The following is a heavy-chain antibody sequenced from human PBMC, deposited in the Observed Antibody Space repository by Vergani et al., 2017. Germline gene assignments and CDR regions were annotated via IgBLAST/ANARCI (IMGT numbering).Heavy chain of an antibody. V-gene: IGHV3-30*18. D-gene: IGHD4-11*01. CDR1: GFSFRGHG. J-gene: IGHJ4*02. CDR2: VSYDGDRR. CDR3: AKDLSYSTAWPHFDS. Sequence: QVHLVVWRGGVVQTGRSLTLSRVPSGFSFRGHGMHWVCQAEGKGLKWVAMVSYDGDRRDYGDFAKGRFTKSRDSSKTVYLQMNSLRVEDTAMYFCAKDLSYSTAWPHFDSRGQGTLVTVSS.